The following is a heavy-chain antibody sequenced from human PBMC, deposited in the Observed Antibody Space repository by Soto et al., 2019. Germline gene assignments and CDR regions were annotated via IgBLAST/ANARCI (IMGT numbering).Heavy chain of an antibody. CDR2: MSPSSVKT. Sequence: ASVKGSWKAAGYTFTNYYINWVRQAPGQGLEWMGWMSPSSVKTGYAQNFQGRFTISRDNSKNTLYLQMNSLRAEDTAVYYCARGHQQWPQSPWGQGTLVTVSS. CDR1: GYTFTNYY. J-gene: IGHJ5*02. D-gene: IGHD6-19*01. CDR3: ARGHQQWPQSP. V-gene: IGHV1-8*01.